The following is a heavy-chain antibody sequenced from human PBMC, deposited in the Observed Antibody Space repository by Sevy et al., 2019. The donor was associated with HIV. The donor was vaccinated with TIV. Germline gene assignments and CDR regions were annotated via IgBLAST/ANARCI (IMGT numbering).Heavy chain of an antibody. CDR2: IKSKTDGGTT. J-gene: IGHJ3*02. CDR1: GFTFSNAW. Sequence: GGPLRLSCAASGFTFSNAWMSWVRQAPGKGLEWVGRIKSKTDGGTTDYAAPVKGRFTISRDDSKNTLYLQMNSLKTEDTAVYYCTTDRYYDSSGHWGAFDIWGQGTMVTVSS. V-gene: IGHV3-15*01. CDR3: TTDRYYDSSGHWGAFDI. D-gene: IGHD3-22*01.